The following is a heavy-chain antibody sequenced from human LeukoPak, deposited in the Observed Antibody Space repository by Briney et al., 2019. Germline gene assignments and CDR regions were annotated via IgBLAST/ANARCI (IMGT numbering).Heavy chain of an antibody. V-gene: IGHV3-49*04. CDR3: TTSHAI. CDR2: IRSKAYGGTT. Sequence: PGGSLRLSCTASGFTFGDYAMSWVRQAPGKGLEWVGFIRSKAYGGTTEYAASVKGRFTISRDDSKSLAYLQMNSLKTEDTSVDYCTTSHAIWGKGKMVTVSS. CDR1: GFTFGDYA. J-gene: IGHJ3*02.